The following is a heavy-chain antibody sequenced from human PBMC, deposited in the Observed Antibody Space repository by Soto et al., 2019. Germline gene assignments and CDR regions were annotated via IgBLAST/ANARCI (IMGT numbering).Heavy chain of an antibody. D-gene: IGHD2-15*01. J-gene: IGHJ4*02. Sequence: GGSLRLSCAASGFTFSSYGMHWVRQAPGKGLEWVAVIWYDGSNKYYADSVKGRFTISRDNSKNTLYLQMNSLRAEDTAVYYCARDGGGLLTFFSYFDYWGQGTLVTVSS. CDR2: IWYDGSNK. V-gene: IGHV3-33*01. CDR3: ARDGGGLLTFFSYFDY. CDR1: GFTFSSYG.